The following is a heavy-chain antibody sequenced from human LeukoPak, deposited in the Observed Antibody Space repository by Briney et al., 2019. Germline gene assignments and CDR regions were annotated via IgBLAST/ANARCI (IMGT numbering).Heavy chain of an antibody. Sequence: SETLSLNCTVSDDFTSKFYWSWIRQPPGKGLEWIGHLFLSGATNYSPSLRSRLTMSVDTSKMHFSLRLTSVTAADTAVYFCARIDPLGFFDYWGQGMLVTVSS. CDR1: DDFTSKFY. CDR3: ARIDPLGFFDY. V-gene: IGHV4-59*01. J-gene: IGHJ4*02. D-gene: IGHD3-10*01. CDR2: LFLSGAT.